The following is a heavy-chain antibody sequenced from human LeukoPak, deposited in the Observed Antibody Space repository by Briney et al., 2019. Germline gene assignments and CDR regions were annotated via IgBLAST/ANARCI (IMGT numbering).Heavy chain of an antibody. CDR2: IRGSGDRT. V-gene: IGHV3-23*01. CDR3: ARDRDILTGASDY. D-gene: IGHD3-9*01. Sequence: PGGSLRLSCAASGFTFSSYAMSWVRQAPGKGLEWVSAIRGSGDRTHYADSVKGRFTISRDNSKNTLYLQMNSLRAEDTAVYYCARDRDILTGASDYWGQGTLVTVSS. J-gene: IGHJ4*02. CDR1: GFTFSSYA.